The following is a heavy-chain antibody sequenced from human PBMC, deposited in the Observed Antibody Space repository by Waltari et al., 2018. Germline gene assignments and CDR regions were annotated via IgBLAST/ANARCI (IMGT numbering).Heavy chain of an antibody. J-gene: IGHJ3*02. CDR2: IKQDVSQK. Sequence: EVQLVESGGGLVRPGGSLRLSCTTSGFTFRKYWMSWVRQAPGKGLEWLANIKQDVSQKYEVDSVKGRFTISGDNAKNSLYLQMDSLTVEDSAVYYCAREKLGNGAFDIWGQGTVVSVSS. CDR1: GFTFRKYW. V-gene: IGHV3-7*01. D-gene: IGHD7-27*01. CDR3: AREKLGNGAFDI.